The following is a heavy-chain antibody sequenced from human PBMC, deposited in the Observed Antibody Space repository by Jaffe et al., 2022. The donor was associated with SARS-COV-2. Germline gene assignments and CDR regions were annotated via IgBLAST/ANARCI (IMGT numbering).Heavy chain of an antibody. CDR2: ISGSGGDT. J-gene: IGHJ5*02. V-gene: IGHV3-23*01. D-gene: IGHD6-19*01. CDR3: AKGPTISGWHNWFDP. Sequence: EVQVLESGGGLVQPGGSLRLSCAASGFTFSIYAMSWVRQAPGKGLKWVSAISGSGGDTYYADSVKGRFTISRDNSKNTLFLQMNSLRAEDTAVYFCAKGPTISGWHNWFDPWGQGTLVTVSS. CDR1: GFTFSIYA.